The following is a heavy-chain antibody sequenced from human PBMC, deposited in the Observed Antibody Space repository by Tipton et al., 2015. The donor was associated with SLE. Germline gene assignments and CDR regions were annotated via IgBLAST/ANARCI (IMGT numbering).Heavy chain of an antibody. V-gene: IGHV3-30*02. Sequence: SLRLSCAASGFTFSSYGMHWVRQAPGKGLEWVAFIQYGGSHKYYADSVQGRFAISRDDSKSAVYLQMNSLTTEDTAVYYCAKAILEWLLYGPFDHWGQGALVTVSS. D-gene: IGHD3-3*01. CDR3: AKAILEWLLYGPFDH. CDR1: GFTFSSYG. J-gene: IGHJ4*02. CDR2: IQYGGSHK.